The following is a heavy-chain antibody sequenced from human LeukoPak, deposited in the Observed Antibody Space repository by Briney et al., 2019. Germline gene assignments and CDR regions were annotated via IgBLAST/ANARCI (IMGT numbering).Heavy chain of an antibody. J-gene: IGHJ4*02. D-gene: IGHD2-21*02. CDR1: GFTFSNAW. CDR2: IKTKSDGGTT. CDR3: TALAFCGGDCYYKYYFDH. Sequence: GGSLRLSCAASGFTFSNAWMNWVRQAPGKGLEWVGRIKTKSDGGTTEYAAPVEGRFSISRDDSKNTLYLQMNSLKNVDTAVYFCTALAFCGGDCYYKYYFDHWGQGTLVTVSS. V-gene: IGHV3-15*01.